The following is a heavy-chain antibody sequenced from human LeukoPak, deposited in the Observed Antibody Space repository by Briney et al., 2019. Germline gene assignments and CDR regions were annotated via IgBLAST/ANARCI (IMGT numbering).Heavy chain of an antibody. D-gene: IGHD4-17*01. J-gene: IGHJ4*02. V-gene: IGHV4-39*01. CDR1: GGSISSSSYY. Sequence: PSETLSLTCTVSGGSISSSSYYWGWIRQPPGKGLEWIGSIYYSGSTYYNPSLKSRATISVDTSKNQFSLKLSSVTAADTAVYYCASGTYDYGDYAIDYWGQGTLVTVSS. CDR2: IYYSGST. CDR3: ASGTYDYGDYAIDY.